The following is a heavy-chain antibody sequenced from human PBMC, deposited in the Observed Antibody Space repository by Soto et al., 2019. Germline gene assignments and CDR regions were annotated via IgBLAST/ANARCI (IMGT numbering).Heavy chain of an antibody. CDR1: GGSISSGGYS. CDR3: ARARYRQYGMDV. CDR2: IYHSGST. Sequence: SETMSLTCAVSGGSISSGGYSWSWNRQPPGKGLEWIGYIYHSGSTYYNPSLKSRVTISVDRSKNQFSLKLSSVTAADSAVYYCARARYRQYGMDVWGQGTTVTVSS. V-gene: IGHV4-30-2*01. D-gene: IGHD2-2*02. J-gene: IGHJ6*02.